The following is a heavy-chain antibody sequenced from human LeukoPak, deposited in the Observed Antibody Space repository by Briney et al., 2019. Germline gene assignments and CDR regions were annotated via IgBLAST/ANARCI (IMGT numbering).Heavy chain of an antibody. CDR3: TSYYYYDSRGPDDY. D-gene: IGHD3-22*01. J-gene: IGHJ4*02. V-gene: IGHV3-73*01. Sequence: GGSLRLSCAASGFTFSGSAMHWVRQASGKGLEWVGRIRSKANSYATAYAASVKGRFTISRDDSKNTAYLQMNSLKTEDTAVYYCTSYYYYDSRGPDDYWGQGTLVTVSS. CDR1: GFTFSGSA. CDR2: IRSKANSYAT.